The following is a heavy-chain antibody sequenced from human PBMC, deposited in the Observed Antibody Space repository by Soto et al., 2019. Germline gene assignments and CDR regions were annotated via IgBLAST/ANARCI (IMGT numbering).Heavy chain of an antibody. Sequence: QVQLQQWGAGLLKPSETLSLTCAVYGGSFSGYYWSWIRQPPGKGLEWIGEINHSGSTNYNPSLKSLVTISVDTSKNQFSLKLSSVTAADTAVYYCARVRRGYQLPIDYWGQGTLVTVSS. CDR3: ARVRRGYQLPIDY. CDR1: GGSFSGYY. CDR2: INHSGST. J-gene: IGHJ4*02. D-gene: IGHD2-2*01. V-gene: IGHV4-34*01.